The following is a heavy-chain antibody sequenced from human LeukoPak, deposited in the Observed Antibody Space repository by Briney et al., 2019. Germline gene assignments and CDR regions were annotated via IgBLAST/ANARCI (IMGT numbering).Heavy chain of an antibody. V-gene: IGHV4-59*08. CDR3: ARHSTGSYYIDY. CDR2: IYYSGST. CDR1: GGSISSYY. J-gene: IGHJ4*02. D-gene: IGHD3-10*01. Sequence: SETPSLTCTVSGGSISSYYWSWIRQPPGKGLEWIGYIYYSGSTNYNPSLKSRVTISVDTSKNQFSLKLSSVTAADTAVYYCARHSTGSYYIDYWGQGTLVTVSS.